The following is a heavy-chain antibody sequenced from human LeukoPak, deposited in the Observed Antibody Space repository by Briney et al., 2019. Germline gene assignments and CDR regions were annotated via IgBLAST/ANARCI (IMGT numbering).Heavy chain of an antibody. Sequence: PGGSLRLSCAASGFTFSSYGMHWVRQAPGKGLEWVAVIWYDGSNKYYADSVKGRFTISRDNSKNTLYLQMNSLRAEDTAVYYCAKDLQGYDILTGLEVFDSWGQGTLVTVSS. J-gene: IGHJ4*02. CDR2: IWYDGSNK. CDR3: AKDLQGYDILTGLEVFDS. CDR1: GFTFSSYG. D-gene: IGHD3-9*01. V-gene: IGHV3-33*06.